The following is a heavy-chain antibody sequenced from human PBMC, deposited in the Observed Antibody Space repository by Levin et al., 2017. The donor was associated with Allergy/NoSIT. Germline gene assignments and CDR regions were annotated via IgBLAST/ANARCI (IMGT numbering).Heavy chain of an antibody. Sequence: SLKIFCAASGFTFDDYAMHWVRQAPGKGLEWVSGISWNSGSIGYADSVKGRFTISRDNAKNSLYLQMNSLRTEDTALYYCARDNIGLPDAFDIWGQGTMVIVSS. CDR2: ISWNSGSI. CDR3: ARDNIGLPDAFDI. V-gene: IGHV3-9*01. CDR1: GFTFDDYA. D-gene: IGHD3-10*01. J-gene: IGHJ3*02.